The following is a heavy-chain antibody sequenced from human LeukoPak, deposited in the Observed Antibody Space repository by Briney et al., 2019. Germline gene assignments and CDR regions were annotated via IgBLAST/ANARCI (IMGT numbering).Heavy chain of an antibody. D-gene: IGHD6-6*01. CDR2: ISISGENT. CDR1: GFTFSSYA. V-gene: IGHV3-23*01. CDR3: ARLICTSSSRFSDY. Sequence: GGSLRLSCAASGFTFSSYAMSWVRQAPGKGLEWVSAISISGENTYYADSVKGRFTISRDTSRTTLYLQMHSLRAEDTAVYYCARLICTSSSRFSDYWGQGTLVTVSS. J-gene: IGHJ4*02.